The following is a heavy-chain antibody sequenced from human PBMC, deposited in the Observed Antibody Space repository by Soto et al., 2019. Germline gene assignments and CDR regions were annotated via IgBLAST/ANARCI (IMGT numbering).Heavy chain of an antibody. CDR2: IFWDNYK. Sequence: QITLKESGPTLVKPTQTLTLTCSFSGFSLTTSGSAVGWIRQPPGRALEWLALIFWDNYKYYNPSLKNRLTVTWDTSKNQVVLTLTNVDPVDTGTYFCAHGVVWEPHDWTLGYFDPWGQGTLVTVSS. J-gene: IGHJ5*02. CDR3: AHGVVWEPHDWTLGYFDP. V-gene: IGHV2-5*02. D-gene: IGHD3-16*01. CDR1: GFSLTTSGSA.